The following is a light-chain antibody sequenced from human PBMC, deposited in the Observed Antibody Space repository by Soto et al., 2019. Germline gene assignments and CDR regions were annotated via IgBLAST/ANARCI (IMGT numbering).Light chain of an antibody. V-gene: IGLV2-18*01. CDR2: EAS. CDR1: STDFVSYNR. J-gene: IGLJ1*01. Sequence: QSVLTQPGSVSGSPGQSVTISCTGTSTDFVSYNRVSWYQQPPGTAPKLIIYEASNRPSGVPDRFSGSKSGNTASLTISRPQAAADPDSYCSLSTSENTYVFGTGNKVTLL. CDR3: SLSTSENTYV.